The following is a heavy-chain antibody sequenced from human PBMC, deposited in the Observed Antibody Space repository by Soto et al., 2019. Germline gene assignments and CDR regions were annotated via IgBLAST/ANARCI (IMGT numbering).Heavy chain of an antibody. CDR1: GFTLSNDL. Sequence: GGSLRLSCSASGFTLSNDLVHWVRQSPGKGLVWVSRISADGSDTAYADSMKGRFTISRDNAKNSLYLEMNSLRAEDTAVYYCARESEDLTSNFDYWGQGTLVTVSS. CDR2: ISADGSDT. J-gene: IGHJ4*02. CDR3: ARESEDLTSNFDY. V-gene: IGHV3-74*01.